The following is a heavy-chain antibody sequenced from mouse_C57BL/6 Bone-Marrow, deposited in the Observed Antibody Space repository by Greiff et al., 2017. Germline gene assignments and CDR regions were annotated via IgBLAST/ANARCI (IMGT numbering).Heavy chain of an antibody. CDR1: GYAFSSSW. J-gene: IGHJ1*03. CDR2: IYPGDGDT. Sequence: QVQLQQSGPELVKPGASVKISCKASGYAFSSSWMNWVKQRPGKGLEWIGRIYPGDGDTNYNGKFKGKATLTADKSSSTAYMQLSSLTSEDSAVYFCARYGSSPIWYFDVWGTGTTVTVSS. D-gene: IGHD1-1*01. V-gene: IGHV1-82*01. CDR3: ARYGSSPIWYFDV.